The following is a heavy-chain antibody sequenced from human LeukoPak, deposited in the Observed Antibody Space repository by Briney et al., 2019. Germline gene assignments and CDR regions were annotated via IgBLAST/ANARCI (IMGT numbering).Heavy chain of an antibody. D-gene: IGHD6-19*01. J-gene: IGHJ4*02. CDR3: ARAALTSGWKAGINS. V-gene: IGHV3-30*01. CDR1: GFTFSAYF. Sequence: PGGSLRLSCSASGFTFSAYFMHWVRQAPGKGLQWVALISYDGTTDYYAGSVLGRFTISRDNSNNTLSLQMNSLTTEDTATYFCARAALTSGWKAGINSWGRGALVTVSS. CDR2: ISYDGTTD.